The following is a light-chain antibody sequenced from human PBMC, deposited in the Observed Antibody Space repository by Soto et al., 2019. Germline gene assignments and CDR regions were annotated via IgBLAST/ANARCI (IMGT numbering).Light chain of an antibody. CDR2: EVT. V-gene: IGLV2-14*01. Sequence: QSVLTQPASVSGSLGQSITISCTGTSSDVGGYNYVSWYQQHPGKDPKVVIFEVTKRPSGVSSRFSGSKSGNTASLTVSGLQAEDEGDYYCSSFTSSSTVLFGGGTKLTVL. CDR1: SSDVGGYNY. J-gene: IGLJ2*01. CDR3: SSFTSSSTVL.